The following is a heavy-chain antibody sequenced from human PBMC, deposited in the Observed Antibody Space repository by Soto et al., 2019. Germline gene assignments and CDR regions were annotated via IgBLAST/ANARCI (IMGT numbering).Heavy chain of an antibody. V-gene: IGHV1-8*01. CDR3: ARGGPTGYYYLDV. CDR2: MNPNSGNT. Sequence: AAVQVSCKASGYTFTSYDMNWVRQATGQGLEWMGWMNPNSGNTGYAQKFQGRVTMTRNTSISTANMELSSMISEDTAVYYCARGGPTGYYYLDVWGKGTTGAVSS. D-gene: IGHD2-8*02. J-gene: IGHJ6*03. CDR1: GYTFTSYD.